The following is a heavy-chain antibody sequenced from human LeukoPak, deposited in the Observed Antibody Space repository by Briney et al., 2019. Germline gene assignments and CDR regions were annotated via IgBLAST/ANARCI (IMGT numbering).Heavy chain of an antibody. J-gene: IGHJ5*02. Sequence: SETLSLTCTVSGGSISSSSYYWGWIRQPPGKGLEWIGSIYHSGSTNYNPSLKSRVTISVDKSKNQFSLKLSSVTAADTAVYYCARVGDVSGVSWFDPWDQGTLVTVSS. CDR2: IYHSGST. CDR3: ARVGDVSGVSWFDP. V-gene: IGHV4-39*07. CDR1: GGSISSSSYY. D-gene: IGHD3-16*01.